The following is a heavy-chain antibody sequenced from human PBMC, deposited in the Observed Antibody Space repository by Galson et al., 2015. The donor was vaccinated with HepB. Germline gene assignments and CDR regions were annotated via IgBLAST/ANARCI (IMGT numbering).Heavy chain of an antibody. D-gene: IGHD4-17*01. Sequence: SVKVSCKASGGTFSSYAISWVRQAPGQGLEWMGEIIPIFGTANYAQKFQGRVTITADESTSTAYMELSNLRSEDTAVYYCAGPYGDDKHGAFDLWVQGTMVAVAS. CDR3: AGPYGDDKHGAFDL. CDR2: IIPIFGTA. J-gene: IGHJ3*01. CDR1: GGTFSSYA. V-gene: IGHV1-69*13.